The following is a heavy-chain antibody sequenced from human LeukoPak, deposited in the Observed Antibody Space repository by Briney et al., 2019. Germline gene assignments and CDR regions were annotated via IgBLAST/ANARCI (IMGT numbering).Heavy chain of an antibody. CDR3: ARGAWFGELRRGYYFDY. Sequence: GGSLRLSCAASGFIFSSYGMHWVRQAPGKGLEWVAFIQYHGSSAYYGDSVKGRFTISRDNSKNTLYLQMNSLRAEDTAVYYCARGAWFGELRRGYYFDYWGQGTLVTVSS. D-gene: IGHD3-10*01. V-gene: IGHV3-30*02. CDR1: GFIFSSYG. CDR2: IQYHGSSA. J-gene: IGHJ4*02.